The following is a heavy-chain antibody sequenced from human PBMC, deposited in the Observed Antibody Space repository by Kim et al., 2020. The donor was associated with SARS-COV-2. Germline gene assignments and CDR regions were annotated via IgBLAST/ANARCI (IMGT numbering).Heavy chain of an antibody. CDR2: IWYDGSNK. CDR1: GFTFSSYG. CDR3: ARGQGLLYLGYFDY. Sequence: GGSLRLSCAASGFTFSSYGMHWVRQAPGKGLEWVAVIWYDGSNKYYADSVKGRFTISRDNSKNTLYLQMNSLRAEDTAVYYCARGQGLLYLGYFDYWGQGTLVTVSS. D-gene: IGHD2-15*01. J-gene: IGHJ4*02. V-gene: IGHV3-33*01.